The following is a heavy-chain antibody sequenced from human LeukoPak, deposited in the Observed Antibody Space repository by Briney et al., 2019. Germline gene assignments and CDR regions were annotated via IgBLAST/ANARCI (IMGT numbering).Heavy chain of an antibody. Sequence: PSETLSLTCTVSGGCISSYYWSWIRQPPGKGLEWIGYIYYSGNTNYNPSLKSRVTISVDTSKNQFSLKLSSVTAADTAVYYCAKVGVSGAARLDYWGQGTLVTVSS. CDR2: IYYSGNT. V-gene: IGHV4-59*01. CDR1: GGCISSYY. J-gene: IGHJ4*02. D-gene: IGHD6-6*01. CDR3: AKVGVSGAARLDY.